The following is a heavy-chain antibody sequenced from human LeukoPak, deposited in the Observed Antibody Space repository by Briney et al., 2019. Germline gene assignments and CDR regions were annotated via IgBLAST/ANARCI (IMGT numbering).Heavy chain of an antibody. J-gene: IGHJ4*02. CDR1: GFSFSSYG. Sequence: GGSLRLSCAASGFSFSSYGMHWVRQAPGKGLEWGAVISYDGSNKYYADSVKGRFTISRDNSKNTLYLQMNSLRAEDTAVYYCAKAGYSYGPPHFDYWGQGTLVTVSS. D-gene: IGHD5-18*01. V-gene: IGHV3-30*18. CDR3: AKAGYSYGPPHFDY. CDR2: ISYDGSNK.